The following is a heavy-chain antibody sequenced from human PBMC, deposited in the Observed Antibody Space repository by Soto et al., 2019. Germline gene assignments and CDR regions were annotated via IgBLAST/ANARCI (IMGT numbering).Heavy chain of an antibody. Sequence: GGSLRLSCSASGFTFSDYYMSWIRQAPGKGLEWVSSISSSSSYIYYADSVKGRFTISRDNAKNSLYLQMNSLRAEDTAVYYCARDPGYSSSWDYYYGMDVWGQGTTVTVSS. CDR2: ISSSSSYI. J-gene: IGHJ6*02. V-gene: IGHV3-11*06. D-gene: IGHD6-13*01. CDR1: GFTFSDYY. CDR3: ARDPGYSSSWDYYYGMDV.